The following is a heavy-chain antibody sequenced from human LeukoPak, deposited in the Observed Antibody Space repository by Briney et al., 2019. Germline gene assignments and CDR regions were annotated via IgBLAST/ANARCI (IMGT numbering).Heavy chain of an antibody. CDR3: ARGLRPSSVDY. CDR2: IYYSGST. J-gene: IGHJ4*02. Sequence: PSETLSLTCTVSGGSISSYYWSWIRQPPGKGLEWIGYIYYSGSTNYNPSLKSRVTISVDTSKNQFSLKLSSVTAADTAVYYCARGLRPSSVDYWGQGTLVTVSS. V-gene: IGHV4-59*08. D-gene: IGHD4-17*01. CDR1: GGSISSYY.